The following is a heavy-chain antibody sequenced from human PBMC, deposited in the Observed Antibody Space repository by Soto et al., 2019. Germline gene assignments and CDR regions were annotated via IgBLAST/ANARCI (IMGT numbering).Heavy chain of an antibody. CDR2: VLFEGSNR. V-gene: IGHV3-30*18. CDR3: AKGGSSSARYFDT. Sequence: QVQVVESGGGVVQPGRSLRLSCVASGFTFSGYGMHWVRQAPGKGLEWVAIVLFEGSNRYYADSVKGRFTVSRDNSRNTLSLQMNSLTPDDTAVYYCAKGGSSSARYFDTWGQGTLVTVSS. D-gene: IGHD6-6*01. J-gene: IGHJ5*02. CDR1: GFTFSGYG.